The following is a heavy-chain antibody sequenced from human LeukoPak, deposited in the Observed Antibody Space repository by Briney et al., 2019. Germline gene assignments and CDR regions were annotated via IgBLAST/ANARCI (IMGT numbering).Heavy chain of an antibody. Sequence: SVKVSCKASGGTFSSYAISWVRQAPGQGLEWMGGNIPIFGTANYAPKFQGRVTITADESTSTAYMELSSLRSEDTAVYYCARDSTSFNDAFDIWGQGTMVTVSS. CDR1: GGTFSSYA. V-gene: IGHV1-69*13. CDR2: NIPIFGTA. J-gene: IGHJ3*02. D-gene: IGHD2-2*01. CDR3: ARDSTSFNDAFDI.